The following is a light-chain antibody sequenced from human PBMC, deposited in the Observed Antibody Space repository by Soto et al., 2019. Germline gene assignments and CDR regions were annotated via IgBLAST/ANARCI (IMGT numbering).Light chain of an antibody. CDR3: QQGYSTPLT. J-gene: IGKJ4*01. CDR2: TAS. CDR1: QRISRY. V-gene: IGKV1-39*01. Sequence: DIQMTQSPSSLSASVGDRVTITCRASQRISRYLNWYQQKPGRAPKLLISTASSLQSGVPSRFSGSGSGTDFTLTISSLQREDFASYYCQQGYSTPLTFGGGAKVEI.